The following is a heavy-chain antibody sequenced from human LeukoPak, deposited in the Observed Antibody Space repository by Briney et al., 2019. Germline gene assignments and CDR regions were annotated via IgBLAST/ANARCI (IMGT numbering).Heavy chain of an antibody. V-gene: IGHV4-59*08. CDR1: GGSFSGYY. J-gene: IGHJ6*02. CDR2: IYYSGST. Sequence: SETLSLTCAVYGGSFSGYYWSWIRQPPGKGLEWIGYIYYSGSTNYNPSLKSRVTMSVDTSKNQFSLKLSSVTAADTAVYYCARQGHSGGLTHCYYYYYGMDVWGQGTTVTVSS. CDR3: ARQGHSGGLTHCYYYYYGMDV. D-gene: IGHD6-19*01.